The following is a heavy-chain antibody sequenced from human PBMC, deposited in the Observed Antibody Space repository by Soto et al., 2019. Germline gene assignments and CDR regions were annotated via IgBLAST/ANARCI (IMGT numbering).Heavy chain of an antibody. CDR3: ARDPSTTGYYGLDV. J-gene: IGHJ6*02. V-gene: IGHV3-53*01. CDR2: IYSGSVT. CDR1: GFTVKNYQ. Sequence: PGGSLRLSCAASGFTVKNYQMNWVRQAPGKGLEWVSVIYSGSVTYYPDSVKGRFTTIRDTSKNNVYLQMNSLRADDTAMYYCARDPSTTGYYGLDVWGQGTTVTVSS.